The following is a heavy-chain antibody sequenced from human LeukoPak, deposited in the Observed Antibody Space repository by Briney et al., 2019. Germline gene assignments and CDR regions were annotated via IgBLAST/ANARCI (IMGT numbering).Heavy chain of an antibody. CDR3: ARWRTAASWNGRNWYFDL. Sequence: GESLKISCKGSGYSFTSYWIGWVRQMPGKGLEWMGIIYPGDSDTRYSPSFQGQVTISADKSISTAYLQWSSLKASDTAMYYCARWRTAASWNGRNWYFDLWGRGTLVTVSS. D-gene: IGHD2-2*01. CDR1: GYSFTSYW. J-gene: IGHJ2*01. V-gene: IGHV5-51*01. CDR2: IYPGDSDT.